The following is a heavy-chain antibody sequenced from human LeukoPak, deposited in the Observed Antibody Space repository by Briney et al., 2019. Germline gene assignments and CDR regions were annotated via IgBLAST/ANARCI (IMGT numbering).Heavy chain of an antibody. V-gene: IGHV5-51*01. J-gene: IGHJ1*01. D-gene: IGHD4-17*01. CDR1: GYTFTSYW. CDR2: INPGDSDT. CDR3: ARQGSTYGDPGNFQH. Sequence: PGESLKISCKGSGYTFTSYWIGWVRQLPGKALKWTGIINPGDSDTRYSPSFQGQVTISADKSISTAYLQWSSLKASDTAMYYCARQGSTYGDPGNFQHWGQGTLVTVSS.